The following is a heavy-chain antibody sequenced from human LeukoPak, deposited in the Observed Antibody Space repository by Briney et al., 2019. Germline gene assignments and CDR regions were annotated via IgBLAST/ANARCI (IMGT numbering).Heavy chain of an antibody. D-gene: IGHD4-17*01. CDR1: GFTFSSYA. V-gene: IGHV3-23*01. CDR3: AKDVYGDYGGLVY. CDR2: ISGTVVGST. Sequence: GGSLRLSCAASGFTFSSYAMRWVRQAPGQGLEWVSSISGTVVGSTFYADSVKGRFTISRDNSKNTVYLQMNSLRAEDTAVYYCAKDVYGDYGGLVYWGQGTLVTVSS. J-gene: IGHJ4*02.